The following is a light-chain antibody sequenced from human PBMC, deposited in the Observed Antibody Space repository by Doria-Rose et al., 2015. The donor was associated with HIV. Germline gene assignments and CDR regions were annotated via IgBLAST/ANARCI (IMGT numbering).Light chain of an antibody. V-gene: IGKV3-20*01. Sequence: EIVMTQSPGTLSLSPGGRATLSSRASQSFSSTYLAWYQQKPGQAPSLLIYDGSTRATGIPDRFSASGSGTDFTLTINRLEPEDFALYYCHQYGTSWTFGQGTKVEI. CDR3: HQYGTSWT. J-gene: IGKJ1*01. CDR2: DGS. CDR1: QSFSSTY.